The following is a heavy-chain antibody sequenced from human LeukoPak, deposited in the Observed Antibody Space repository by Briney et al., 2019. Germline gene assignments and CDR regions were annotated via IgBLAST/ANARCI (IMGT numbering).Heavy chain of an antibody. CDR1: GYTFTGYY. CDR3: ARVRLLAARPLYYFDY. D-gene: IGHD6-6*01. J-gene: IGHJ4*02. V-gene: IGHV1-2*04. Sequence: ASVKVSCKASGYTFTGYYMHWVRQAPGQGLEWMGWINPNSGGTNYAQKFQGWVTMTRDTSISTAYMELSRLRSDDTAVYYCARVRLLAARPLYYFDYWGQGTLVTVSS. CDR2: INPNSGGT.